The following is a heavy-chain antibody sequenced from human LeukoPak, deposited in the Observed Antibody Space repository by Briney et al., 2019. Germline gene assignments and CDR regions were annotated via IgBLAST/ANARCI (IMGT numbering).Heavy chain of an antibody. Sequence: ASAKVSCKASGYTFTSYDINWVRQAPGQGLEWMGWMNPNSGNTGYAQKFKGRVTITRNTSIRTAYMELSSLRFEDTAVYYCARSLYSGYTMKWFDSWGQGALVTVSS. CDR3: ARSLYSGYTMKWFDS. J-gene: IGHJ5*01. V-gene: IGHV1-8*03. D-gene: IGHD5-12*01. CDR2: MNPNSGNT. CDR1: GYTFTSYD.